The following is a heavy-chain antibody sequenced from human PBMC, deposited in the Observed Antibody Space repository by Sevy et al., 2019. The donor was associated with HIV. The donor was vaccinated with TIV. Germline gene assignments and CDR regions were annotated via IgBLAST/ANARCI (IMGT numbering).Heavy chain of an antibody. CDR1: GFPVSSSY. CDR2: FYTGSKT. V-gene: IGHV3-53*01. J-gene: IGHJ6*02. Sequence: GGSPRLSCAVSGFPVSSSYMNWVRQAPGKGLEWVSVFYTGSKTDYADSVKGRFTMSRDNSKNRLYLQMNGLRAEDTAVYYCARDKNAYYYGLDVWGQGTTVTVSS. CDR3: ARDKNAYYYGLDV.